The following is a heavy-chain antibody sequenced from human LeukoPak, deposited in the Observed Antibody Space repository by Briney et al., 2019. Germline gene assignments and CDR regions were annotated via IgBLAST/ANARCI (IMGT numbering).Heavy chain of an antibody. CDR1: GFXFASFA. V-gene: IGHV3-23*01. CDR2: ITGSGGNT. Sequence: GGSLRLSCAASGFXFASFAFSWVRQAPGKGLEWVSTITGSGGNTYYADSVKGRFTVSRDNSKNTLYLQMNSLRGEDTAVYYCAKDFLRNMVLGFDDWGQGTLVTVSS. J-gene: IGHJ4*02. CDR3: AKDFLRNMVLGFDD. D-gene: IGHD3-10*01.